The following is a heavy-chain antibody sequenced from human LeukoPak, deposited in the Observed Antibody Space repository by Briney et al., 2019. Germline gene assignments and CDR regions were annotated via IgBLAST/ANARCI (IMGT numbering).Heavy chain of an antibody. D-gene: IGHD2-2*01. Sequence: GASVKVSCKASGYTFTGYYMHWVRQAPGQGLEWMGWIKPNSGATSFAQKFHGRVTMTRDTSISTAYMEVSRLRSDDTAVYYCSRGSSNTNGKFPNDYWGQGTLVTVSS. CDR2: IKPNSGAT. CDR3: SRGSSNTNGKFPNDY. J-gene: IGHJ4*02. CDR1: GYTFTGYY. V-gene: IGHV1-2*02.